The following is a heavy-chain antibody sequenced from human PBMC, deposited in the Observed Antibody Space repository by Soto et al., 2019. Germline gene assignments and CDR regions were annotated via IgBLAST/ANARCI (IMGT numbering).Heavy chain of an antibody. D-gene: IGHD5-18*01. V-gene: IGHV4-30-4*02. CDR1: GGSISSGDYY. J-gene: IGHJ5*02. Sequence: SETLSLTCTVSGGSISSGDYYWSWIRQPPGKGLEWIGYIYYSGSTYYNPSLKSRVTISVDTSKNQFSLKLSSVTAADTAVYYCAKDSGYNYGYFRWFDPWGQGTLVTVSS. CDR3: AKDSGYNYGYFRWFDP. CDR2: IYYSGST.